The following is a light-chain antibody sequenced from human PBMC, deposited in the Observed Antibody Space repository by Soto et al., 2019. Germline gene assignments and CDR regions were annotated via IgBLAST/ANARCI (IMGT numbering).Light chain of an antibody. V-gene: IGKV3-11*01. Sequence: EIVLTQSPATLSLSPGERATLSCRASQSVSSYLAWYQQKPGQDPRLLIYDASNRATGIPARFSGSGSGTDFTLTISSLEPEDFAVYYCQQRSNWPLTFGGGTKVEIK. CDR2: DAS. CDR3: QQRSNWPLT. CDR1: QSVSSY. J-gene: IGKJ4*01.